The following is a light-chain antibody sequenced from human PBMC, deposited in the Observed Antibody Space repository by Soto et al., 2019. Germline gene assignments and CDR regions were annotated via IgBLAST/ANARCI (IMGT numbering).Light chain of an antibody. CDR1: QSISSSY. J-gene: IGKJ1*01. V-gene: IGKV3-20*01. CDR3: QQYGSSPWT. CDR2: GAS. Sequence: EIVLTQSPGTLSLSPGERVTLSCRASQSISSSYLAWYQQKPGQAPRLLIYGASSRATGIPDRFSGSGSGTDFTLIISGLEPEDFAVYYCQQYGSSPWTFGQGTKVDI.